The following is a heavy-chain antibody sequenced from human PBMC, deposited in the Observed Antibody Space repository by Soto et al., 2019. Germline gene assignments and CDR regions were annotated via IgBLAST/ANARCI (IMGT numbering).Heavy chain of an antibody. J-gene: IGHJ4*02. Sequence: QVQLVQSGAEVKKPGASVKVSCKVSGHTLTELSMHWVRLAPGKGLEWMGGFDPEDGETISAQKFQGRVTMTEDTSTDSTYLEPSSLRSEDTAVYYCAAGGTRWLHSPFDYWGQGTLVTISS. D-gene: IGHD1-1*01. V-gene: IGHV1-24*01. CDR2: FDPEDGET. CDR3: AAGGTRWLHSPFDY. CDR1: GHTLTELS.